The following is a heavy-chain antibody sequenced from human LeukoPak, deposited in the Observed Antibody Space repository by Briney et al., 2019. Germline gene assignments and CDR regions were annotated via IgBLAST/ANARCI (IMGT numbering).Heavy chain of an antibody. Sequence: SETLSLTCTVSGGSLSSSFWSWIRQPPGKGLEWIGDIYYTGNTNYNPSLKSRVTISVDTSKNQFSLEMTSVTAADTAVYYCAKVHDFWSGYSLDYWGQGSLVTVSS. D-gene: IGHD3-3*01. CDR1: GGSLSSSF. CDR2: IYYTGNT. J-gene: IGHJ4*02. CDR3: AKVHDFWSGYSLDY. V-gene: IGHV4-59*01.